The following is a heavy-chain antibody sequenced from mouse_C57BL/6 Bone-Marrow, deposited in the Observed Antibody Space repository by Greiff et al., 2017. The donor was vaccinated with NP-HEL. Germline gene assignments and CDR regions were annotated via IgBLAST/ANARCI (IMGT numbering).Heavy chain of an antibody. V-gene: IGHV5-12*01. CDR1: GFTFSDYY. Sequence: EVQEVESGGGLVQPGGSLKLSCAASGFTFSDYYMYWVRQTPEKRLEWVAYISNGGGSTYYPDTVKGRFTISRDNAKNTLYLQMSRLKSEDTAMYYCARRYRYFDVWGTGTTVTVSS. J-gene: IGHJ1*03. CDR3: ARRYRYFDV. CDR2: ISNGGGST.